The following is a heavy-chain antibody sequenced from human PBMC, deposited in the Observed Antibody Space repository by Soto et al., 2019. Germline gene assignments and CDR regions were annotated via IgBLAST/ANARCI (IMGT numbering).Heavy chain of an antibody. D-gene: IGHD3-22*01. CDR2: IIPIFGTA. CDR1: GGTFSSYA. CDR3: AKYYYDSSGYPRGPCY. J-gene: IGHJ4*02. V-gene: IGHV1-69*13. Sequence: GASVKVSCEASGGTFSSYAISWVRQAPGQGLEWMGGIIPIFGTANYAQKFQGRVTITAGESTSTAYMELSSLRSEDTAVYYCAKYYYDSSGYPRGPCYWGQGTLVTVSS.